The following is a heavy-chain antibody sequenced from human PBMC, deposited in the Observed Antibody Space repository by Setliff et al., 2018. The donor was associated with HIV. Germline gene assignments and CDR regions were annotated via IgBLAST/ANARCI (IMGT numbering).Heavy chain of an antibody. J-gene: IGHJ6*03. V-gene: IGHV4-39*07. CDR3: ARGGGSRAATSSYYYMDV. D-gene: IGHD2-15*01. CDR1: GDSVNDRSYF. CDR2: FYYNGDS. Sequence: ASETLSLTCTVSGDSVNDRSYFWGWIRQPPGKGLEWIGTFYYNGDSRYNPSLKSRVTISVDTSKNQFSLKLSSVTAADTAVYYCARGGGSRAATSSYYYMDVWGKGTTVTVSS.